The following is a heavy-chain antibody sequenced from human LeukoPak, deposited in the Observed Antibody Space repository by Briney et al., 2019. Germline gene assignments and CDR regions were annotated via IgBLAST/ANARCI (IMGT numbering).Heavy chain of an antibody. Sequence: SEILSLTCTVSGYSTGTYYWSWMRHPPGRGLEWSGYVSYSGSTLYNPSLKSRITISADTSNHKFSLDLSCMTAADTAVYYCARDRSSTWGTHLDYWGQGTLVTVSS. CDR3: ARDRSSTWGTHLDY. J-gene: IGHJ4*02. V-gene: IGHV4-59*01. CDR1: GYSTGTYY. D-gene: IGHD1-14*01. CDR2: VSYSGST.